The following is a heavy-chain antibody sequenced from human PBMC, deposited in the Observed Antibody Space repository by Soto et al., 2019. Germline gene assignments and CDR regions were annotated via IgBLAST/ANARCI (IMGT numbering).Heavy chain of an antibody. CDR2: IYYSGST. V-gene: IGHV4-30-4*01. D-gene: IGHD3-3*01. J-gene: IGHJ5*02. CDR3: ARGVGGYDFWSGYSAGFDP. CDR1: GGSISSGDYY. Sequence: SETLSLTCTVSGGSISSGDYYWSWIRQPPGKGLEWIGCIYYSGSTYYNPSLKSRVTISVDTSKNQFSLKLSSVTAADTAVYYCARGVGGYDFWSGYSAGFDPWGQGTLVTVSS.